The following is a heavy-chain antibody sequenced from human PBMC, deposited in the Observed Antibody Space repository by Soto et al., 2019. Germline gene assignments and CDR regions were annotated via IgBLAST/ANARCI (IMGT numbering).Heavy chain of an antibody. V-gene: IGHV3-21*01. CDR2: ISSSSSYI. CDR1: GFTFSSYS. CDR3: ARDWYSSSMVEYVDL. D-gene: IGHD6-13*01. J-gene: IGHJ2*01. Sequence: EVQLVESGGGLVKPGGSLRLSCAASGFTFSSYSMNWVRQAPGKGLEWVSSISSSSSYIYYADSVKGRFTISRDNAKNSLYLQMNSLRAEDTAVYYCARDWYSSSMVEYVDLWGRGTLVTVSS.